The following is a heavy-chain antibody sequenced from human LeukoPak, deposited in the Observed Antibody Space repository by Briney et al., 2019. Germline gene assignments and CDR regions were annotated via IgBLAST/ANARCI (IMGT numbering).Heavy chain of an antibody. CDR3: AREMGVVTAHGIDV. CDR2: IYYSEST. V-gene: IGHV4-39*02. D-gene: IGHD4-23*01. J-gene: IGHJ6*02. Sequence: PSETLSLTWIGSGGSISSISSNSYHWGWIRQPPGKGLEWIGSIYYSESTYYNPPFKRRVTISVDTSTNQSSLQLSSVTAADTALYYCAREMGVVTAHGIDVWGQGTTVTVSS. CDR1: GGSISSISSNSYH.